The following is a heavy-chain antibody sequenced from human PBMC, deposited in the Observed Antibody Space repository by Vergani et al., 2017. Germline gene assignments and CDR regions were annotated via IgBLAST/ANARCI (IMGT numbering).Heavy chain of an antibody. CDR2: LTGGGGST. J-gene: IGHJ4*02. V-gene: IGHV3-23*01. Sequence: EVQLLESGGSLKQPGGSVRLSCAASGFTFSTYAMHWVRQAPGKGLEWVSALTGGGGSTYYADSFKGRFIICRDNSRNTLYLQMNSLRPEDTATYYCVKDAGSYENFFDSWGQESMVIVAS. CDR3: VKDAGSYENFFDS. D-gene: IGHD6-13*01. CDR1: GFTFSTYA.